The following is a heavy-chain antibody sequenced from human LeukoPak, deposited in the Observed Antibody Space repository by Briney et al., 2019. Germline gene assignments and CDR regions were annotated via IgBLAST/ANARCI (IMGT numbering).Heavy chain of an antibody. CDR1: GGSIRSYY. D-gene: IGHD3-3*01. CDR3: ARDEPYYDFWSGYSPDGFDI. J-gene: IGHJ3*02. CDR2: IYTSGSP. Sequence: SETLSLTCTVSGGSIRSYYWSWIRQPAGKGLEWIGRIYTSGSPNYKPSLRSRVTMSVDTSKNQFSLKLSSVTAADTAVYYCARDEPYYDFWSGYSPDGFDIWGQGTMVTVSS. V-gene: IGHV4-4*07.